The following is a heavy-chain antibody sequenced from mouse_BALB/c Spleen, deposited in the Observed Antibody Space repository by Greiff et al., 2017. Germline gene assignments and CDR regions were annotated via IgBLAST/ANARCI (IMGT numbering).Heavy chain of an antibody. CDR2: ISDGGSYT. V-gene: IGHV5-4*02. J-gene: IGHJ4*01. Sequence: EVKLMESGGGLVKPGGSLKLSCAASGFTFSDYYMYWVRQTPEKRLEWVATISDGGSYTYYPDSVKGRFTISRDNAKNNLYLQMSSLKSEDTAMYYCARRKYGNDYAMDYWGQGTSVTVSS. CDR1: GFTFSDYY. D-gene: IGHD2-10*02. CDR3: ARRKYGNDYAMDY.